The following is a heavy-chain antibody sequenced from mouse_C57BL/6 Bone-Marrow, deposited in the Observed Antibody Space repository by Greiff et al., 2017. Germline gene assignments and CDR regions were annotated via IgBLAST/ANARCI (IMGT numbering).Heavy chain of an antibody. CDR2: IYIGTGYT. CDR1: GYTFTSYG. CDR3: ARDNYAMDY. Sequence: VHVKQSGAELVRPGSSVKMSCKTSGYTFTSYGINWVKQRPGQGLEWIGYIYIGTGYTEYNEKFKGKATLTSDTSSSTAYMQLSSLTSEDSAIYFCARDNYAMDYWGQGTSVTVSS. J-gene: IGHJ4*01. V-gene: IGHV1-58*01.